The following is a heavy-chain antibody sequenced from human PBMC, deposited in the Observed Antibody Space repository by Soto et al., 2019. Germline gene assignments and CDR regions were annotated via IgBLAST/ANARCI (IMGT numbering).Heavy chain of an antibody. V-gene: IGHV4-34*01. CDR2: INHSGST. D-gene: IGHD5-18*01. J-gene: IGHJ4*02. CDR1: GGSFSGYY. CDR3: ARDLGYSYGPYFDY. Sequence: SETLSLTCAVYGGSFSGYYWSWIRQPPGKGLEWIGEINHSGSTNYNPSLKSRVTISVDTSKNQFSLKLSSVTAADTAVYYCARDLGYSYGPYFDYWCPGTLVTVSS.